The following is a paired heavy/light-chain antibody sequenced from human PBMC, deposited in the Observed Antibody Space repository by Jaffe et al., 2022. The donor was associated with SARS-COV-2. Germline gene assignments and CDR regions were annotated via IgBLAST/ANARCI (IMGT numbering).Light chain of an antibody. J-gene: IGLJ2*01. CDR1: SLRSYY. CDR2: GKN. Sequence: SSELTQDPAVSVALGQTVRITCQGDSLRSYYASWYQQKPGQAPVLVIYGKNNRPSGIPDRFSGSSSGNTASLTITGAQAEDEADYYCNSRDSSGNPLFGGGTKLTVL. V-gene: IGLV3-19*01. CDR3: NSRDSSGNPL.
Heavy chain of an antibody. V-gene: IGHV4-34*01. Sequence: QVQLQQWGAGLLKPSETLSLTCAVYGGSFSGYYWSWIRQPPGKGLEWIGEINHSGSTNYNPSLKSRVTISVDTSKNQFSLKLSSVTAADTAVYYCARGRSQRMVRGVRLYYYYMDVWGKGTTVTVSS. CDR3: ARGRSQRMVRGVRLYYYYMDV. CDR1: GGSFSGYY. CDR2: INHSGST. J-gene: IGHJ6*03. D-gene: IGHD3-10*01.